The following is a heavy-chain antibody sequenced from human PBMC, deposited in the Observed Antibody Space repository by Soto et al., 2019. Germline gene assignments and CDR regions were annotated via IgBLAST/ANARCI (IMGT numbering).Heavy chain of an antibody. CDR2: TSGFGDST. CDR3: AKAPGTGWYFDL. CDR1: GFSFRNYA. J-gene: IGHJ2*01. V-gene: IGHV3-23*01. D-gene: IGHD1-1*01. Sequence: EVQLLESGGSLIQPGGSLRLSCAASGFSFRNYAMSWVRQAPGKGLEWVSATSGFGDSTYYADSVKGRFTISRDNSKNTLYLQLNSLRVEDTALYYCAKAPGTGWYFDLWGRGTLVTVSS.